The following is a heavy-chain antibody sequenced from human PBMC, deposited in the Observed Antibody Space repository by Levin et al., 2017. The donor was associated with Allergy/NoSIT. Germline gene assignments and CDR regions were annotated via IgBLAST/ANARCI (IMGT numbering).Heavy chain of an antibody. CDR3: DLVCSGGRCLKDYYYYGMDV. V-gene: IGHV3-21*06. Sequence: LSLTCAASGLPFSTSAINWVRQAPGKGLEWVSSISYSGLYIYYADSVKGRFTISRDNAKNSLYLQMNSLRAEDTGVYYCDLVCSGGRCLKDYYYYGMDVWGQGTTVTVSS. J-gene: IGHJ6*02. CDR2: ISYSGLYI. CDR1: GLPFSTSA. D-gene: IGHD2-15*01.